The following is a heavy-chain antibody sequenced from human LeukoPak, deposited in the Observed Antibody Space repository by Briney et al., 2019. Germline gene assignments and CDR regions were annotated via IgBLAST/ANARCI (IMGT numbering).Heavy chain of an antibody. Sequence: GGSLRLSCAASGLTVSSNCMSWVRQAPGKGLEWVSFIYSGGNTYYADSVKGRFTISRDNSKNTLDLQMNSLRAEDTAVYYCAKDDAWVRYQDWGQGTLVTVSS. CDR1: GLTVSSNC. J-gene: IGHJ4*02. CDR2: IYSGGNT. CDR3: AKDDAWVRYQD. D-gene: IGHD5-12*01. V-gene: IGHV3-53*01.